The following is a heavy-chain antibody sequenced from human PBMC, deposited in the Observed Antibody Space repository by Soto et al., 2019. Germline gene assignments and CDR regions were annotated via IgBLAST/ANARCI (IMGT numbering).Heavy chain of an antibody. V-gene: IGHV3-23*01. D-gene: IGHD5-12*01. CDR1: GFTFRTYA. CDR3: AKSQDIVAAAPFDH. Sequence: EVHLLESGGGLVQPGGSLRLSCAASGFTFRTYAMHWVRQAPGKGLEWVSSITGSGSNPYYAASVKGRFTISRDNSRNTLFLQMDSLRTEDTALYYCAKSQDIVAAAPFDHWGQGTLLTVSS. J-gene: IGHJ4*02. CDR2: ITGSGSNP.